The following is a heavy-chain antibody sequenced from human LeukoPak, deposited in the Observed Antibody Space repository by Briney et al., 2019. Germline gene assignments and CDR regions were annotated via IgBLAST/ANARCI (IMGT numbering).Heavy chain of an antibody. Sequence: SETLSLTCTVSGGFISSSSYYWGWIRQPPGKGLEWIGSIYYSGSTYYNPSLKSRVTISVDTSKNQFSLKLSSVTAADTAVYYCARHYTAFDWLPKPHFDYWGQGTLVTVSS. J-gene: IGHJ4*02. CDR3: ARHYTAFDWLPKPHFDY. CDR1: GGFISSSSYY. CDR2: IYYSGST. D-gene: IGHD3-9*01. V-gene: IGHV4-39*01.